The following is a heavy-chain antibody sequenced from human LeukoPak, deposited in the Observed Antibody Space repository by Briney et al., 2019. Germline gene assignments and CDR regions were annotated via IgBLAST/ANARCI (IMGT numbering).Heavy chain of an antibody. D-gene: IGHD3-22*01. Sequence: GGSLRLSCAASGFTFDYYWMHWVRQAPGKGLMWVSRINTDGSNTHYADSVKGRFAISRDNAKNTLYLQMNGLRVEDTAVYYCVVWGEDRSGHRFDFWGQGTLVTVSS. CDR1: GFTFDYYW. CDR2: INTDGSNT. J-gene: IGHJ4*02. CDR3: VVWGEDRSGHRFDF. V-gene: IGHV3-74*01.